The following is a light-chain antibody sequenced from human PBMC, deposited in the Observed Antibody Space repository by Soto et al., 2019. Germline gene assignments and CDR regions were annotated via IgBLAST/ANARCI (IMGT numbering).Light chain of an antibody. CDR3: CSYTSSSALWV. CDR2: EGT. V-gene: IGLV2-23*01. J-gene: IGLJ3*02. CDR1: SSDVGSYDL. Sequence: QSALTQPASVSGSPGQSITISCTGTSSDVGSYDLVSWYQQRPGKAPKLLIYEGTKRPSGVSNRFSGSKSGDTASLTISGLQAEDESDYYCCSYTSSSALWVFGGGTELTVL.